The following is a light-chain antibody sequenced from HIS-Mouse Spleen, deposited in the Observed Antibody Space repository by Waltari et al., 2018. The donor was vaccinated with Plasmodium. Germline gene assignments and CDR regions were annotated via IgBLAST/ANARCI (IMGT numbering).Light chain of an antibody. Sequence: SYELTQPPSVSVSPGQTARITCSGDALPKKYAYWYQQNSGQAPVLVIYGDSKRPSGIPERFSGSSSGTMATLTISGAQVEDEADYYCYSTDSSGNHRVFGGGTKLTVL. V-gene: IGLV3-10*01. J-gene: IGLJ3*02. CDR1: ALPKKY. CDR3: YSTDSSGNHRV. CDR2: GDS.